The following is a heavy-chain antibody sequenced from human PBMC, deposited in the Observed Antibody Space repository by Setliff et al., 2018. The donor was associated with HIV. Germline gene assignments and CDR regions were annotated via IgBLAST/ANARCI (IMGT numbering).Heavy chain of an antibody. D-gene: IGHD3-3*01. CDR1: GYSISSGYY. CDR2: IYHSGST. Sequence: PSETLSLTCAVSGYSISSGYYWGWIRQPPGKGLEWIGSIYHSGSTYYNPSLKSRVTISVDTSKNHFSLKLRSVTAADTAVYYCARIFGDQGYYYGMDVWGQGTTVTVSS. CDR3: ARIFGDQGYYYGMDV. J-gene: IGHJ6*02. V-gene: IGHV4-38-2*01.